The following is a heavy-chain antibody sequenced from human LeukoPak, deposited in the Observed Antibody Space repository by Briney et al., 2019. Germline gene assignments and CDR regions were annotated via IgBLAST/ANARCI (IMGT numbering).Heavy chain of an antibody. D-gene: IGHD3-9*01. CDR1: GFTFSGYW. Sequence: AGGSLRLSCAASGFTFSGYWMSWVRQAPGKGLEWVANIMQDGSEKYYVDSVKGRFTISRDNAKNSLYLQMDILRAEDTAVYYCARLTAYYNSAFDIWGQGTLVTVSS. V-gene: IGHV3-7*01. CDR3: ARLTAYYNSAFDI. CDR2: IMQDGSEK. J-gene: IGHJ3*02.